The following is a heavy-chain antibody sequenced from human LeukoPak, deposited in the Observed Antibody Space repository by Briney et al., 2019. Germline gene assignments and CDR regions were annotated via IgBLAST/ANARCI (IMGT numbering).Heavy chain of an antibody. CDR3: AKAAVAGTWSVLLRS. V-gene: IGHV3-7*01. CDR1: GFTFSSHW. D-gene: IGHD6-19*01. Sequence: PGGSLRLSCAASGFTFSSHWMSWVRQAPGKGLEWVANIKQDGSEKYYVDSVKGRSTVSRDNAKNSLFLQMNSLRAEDTAVYYCAKAAVAGTWSVLLRSWGQGTLVTVSS. J-gene: IGHJ5*02. CDR2: IKQDGSEK.